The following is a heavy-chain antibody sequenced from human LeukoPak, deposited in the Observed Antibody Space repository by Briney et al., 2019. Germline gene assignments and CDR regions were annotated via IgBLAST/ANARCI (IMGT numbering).Heavy chain of an antibody. CDR3: ARGGYDILTGPLPAFDI. D-gene: IGHD3-9*01. V-gene: IGHV4-59*01. CDR2: IYYSGST. J-gene: IGHJ3*02. Sequence: PSETLSLTCAVYGGSFSGYYWSWIRQPPGKGLEWIGYIYYSGSTNYNPSLKSRVTISVDTSKNQFSLKLSSVTAADTAVYYCARGGYDILTGPLPAFDIWGQGTMVTVSS. CDR1: GGSFSGYY.